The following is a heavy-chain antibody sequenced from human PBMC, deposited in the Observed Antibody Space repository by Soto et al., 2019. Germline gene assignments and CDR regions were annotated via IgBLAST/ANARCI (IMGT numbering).Heavy chain of an antibody. CDR2: ISAYNGNT. CDR3: ARDLPPVDY. Sequence: QIQLVQSGAEVKKPGASVKVSCKASGYTFSSYHITWVRQDPGRGLEWMGCISAYNGNTNYAQNLQGRVTMTTDPSTSTAYMELRSLRSDDTAVYYCARDLPPVDYWGQGTLVTVSS. CDR1: GYTFSSYH. J-gene: IGHJ4*02. V-gene: IGHV1-18*01.